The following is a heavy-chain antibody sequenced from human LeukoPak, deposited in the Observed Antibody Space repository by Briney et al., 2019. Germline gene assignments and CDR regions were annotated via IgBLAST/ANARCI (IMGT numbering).Heavy chain of an antibody. CDR3: AKDREAAAAPLNWFDP. J-gene: IGHJ5*02. D-gene: IGHD6-13*01. Sequence: GGSPRLSCAASGFTFSSYAMSWVRQAPGKGLEWVSTIGGSGVNTYYADSVKGRFTISRDNSKNTLHLQMNSLRAEDTAVYYCAKDREAAAAPLNWFDPWGQGTLVAVSS. V-gene: IGHV3-23*01. CDR1: GFTFSSYA. CDR2: IGGSGVNT.